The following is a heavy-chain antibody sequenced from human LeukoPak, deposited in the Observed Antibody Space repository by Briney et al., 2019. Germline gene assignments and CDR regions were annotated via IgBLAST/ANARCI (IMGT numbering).Heavy chain of an antibody. V-gene: IGHV4-59*01. D-gene: IGHD2-2*01. CDR1: GGSISSYY. Sequence: SETLSLTCTVSGGSISSYYWSWIRQPPGKGLEWIAYIYYSGSTNYNPSLKSRITISVDTSKNQFSLKLSSVTAADTAVYYCARERRYCSSTSCPNWFDPWGQGTLVTVSS. CDR3: ARERRYCSSTSCPNWFDP. J-gene: IGHJ5*02. CDR2: IYYSGST.